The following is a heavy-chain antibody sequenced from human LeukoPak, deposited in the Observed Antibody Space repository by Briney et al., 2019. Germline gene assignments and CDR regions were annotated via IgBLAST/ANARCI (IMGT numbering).Heavy chain of an antibody. CDR3: ARSTKGQWPVHYWYFDL. Sequence: SETLSLTCTVSGGSISSSSYYWGWIRQPPGKGLEWIGSIYYSGSTYYNPSLKSRVTISVDTSKNQFSLKLSSVTAADTAVYYCARSTKGQWPVHYWYFDLWGRGTLVTVSS. D-gene: IGHD6-19*01. V-gene: IGHV4-39*07. CDR2: IYYSGST. CDR1: GGSISSSSYY. J-gene: IGHJ2*01.